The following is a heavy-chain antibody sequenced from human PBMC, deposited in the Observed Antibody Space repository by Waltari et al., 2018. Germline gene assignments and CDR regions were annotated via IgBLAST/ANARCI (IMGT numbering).Heavy chain of an antibody. CDR1: GYSISSGYY. J-gene: IGHJ3*02. D-gene: IGHD2-21*01. V-gene: IGHV4-38-2*01. Sequence: QVQLQESGPGLVKPSETLSLTCAVSGYSISSGYYWGWIRQPPGKGLEWIGSIYHSGSTYYNPSLKSRVTTSVDTSKSQFSLKLSSVTAADTAVYYYASCGGDCDSAEWSARVGAFDIWGQGTMVTVSS. CDR3: ASCGGDCDSAEWSARVGAFDI. CDR2: IYHSGST.